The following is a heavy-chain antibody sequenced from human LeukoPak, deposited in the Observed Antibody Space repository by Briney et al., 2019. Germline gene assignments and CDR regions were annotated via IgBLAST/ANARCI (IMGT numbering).Heavy chain of an antibody. CDR1: GYTFTGYY. CDR3: ARVLPWGSGSYYGWGYLGFDY. Sequence: GASVKVSCKASGYTFTGYYMHWVRQAPGQGLEWMGWINPNSGGTNYAQKFQGRVTMTRDTSISTAYMELSRLRSDDTAVYYCARVLPWGSGSYYGWGYLGFDYWGQGTLVTVSS. J-gene: IGHJ4*02. D-gene: IGHD3-10*01. CDR2: INPNSGGT. V-gene: IGHV1-2*02.